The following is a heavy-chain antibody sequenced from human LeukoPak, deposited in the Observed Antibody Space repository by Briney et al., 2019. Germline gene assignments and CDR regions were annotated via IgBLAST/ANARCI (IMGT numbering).Heavy chain of an antibody. V-gene: IGHV4-59*08. J-gene: IGHJ4*02. CDR3: ARHEVGATTGFFDY. D-gene: IGHD1-26*01. CDR2: IYYSGST. Sequence: PSETLSLTCTVSGGSISNYYWSWIRQPPGKGLEWIGYIYYSGSTNYNPSLKSRVTISVDTSKNQFSLKLSSVTAADTAVYYCARHEVGATTGFFDYWGQGTLVTVSS. CDR1: GGSISNYY.